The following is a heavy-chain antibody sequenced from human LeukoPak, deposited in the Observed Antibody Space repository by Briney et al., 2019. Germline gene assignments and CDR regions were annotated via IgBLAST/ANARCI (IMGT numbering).Heavy chain of an antibody. CDR1: GFTFSNAW. J-gene: IGHJ4*02. CDR2: IKSKTDGGTT. Sequence: GGSLRLSCAAYGFTFSNAWMSWVRQAPGKGLEWVGRIKSKTDGGTTDYAAPVKGRFTISRDDSKNTLYLQMNSLKTEDTAVYYCTTDPHGACSSTSCYVYYYGSGSYYPGYWGQGTLVTVSS. CDR3: TTDPHGACSSTSCYVYYYGSGSYYPGY. D-gene: IGHD3-10*01. V-gene: IGHV3-15*01.